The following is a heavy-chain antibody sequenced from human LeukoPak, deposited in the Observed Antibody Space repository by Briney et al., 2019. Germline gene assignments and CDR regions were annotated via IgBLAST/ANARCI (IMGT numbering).Heavy chain of an antibody. Sequence: GASVTVSFMASGYTFTHYYMHWVRQAPGQGLEWMGWINPNSGGTNYAQDFHGRVTMTRDTYISTAYMELSRLTSDDTAVYYCARAGDSGNLAWGQGTLVTVSS. CDR1: GYTFTHYY. CDR2: INPNSGGT. CDR3: ARAGDSGNLA. J-gene: IGHJ5*02. V-gene: IGHV1-2*02. D-gene: IGHD1-26*01.